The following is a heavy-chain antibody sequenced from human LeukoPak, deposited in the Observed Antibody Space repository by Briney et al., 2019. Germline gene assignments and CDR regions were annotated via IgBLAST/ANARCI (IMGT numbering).Heavy chain of an antibody. D-gene: IGHD4-23*01. V-gene: IGHV3-53*01. CDR1: GFTVSSNF. CDR2: IYSGGKT. J-gene: IGHJ4*02. Sequence: GGSLRLSCAASGFTVSSNFLSWVRQAPGKGLEWVSVIYSGGKTYYADSVKGRFTISRDNSKNTLYLQMNSLRAEDTAVYHCARGADRWNYFDYWGQGTLVTVSS. CDR3: ARGADRWNYFDY.